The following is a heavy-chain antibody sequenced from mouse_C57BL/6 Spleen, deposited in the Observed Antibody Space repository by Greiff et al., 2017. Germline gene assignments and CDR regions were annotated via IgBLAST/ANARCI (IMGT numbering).Heavy chain of an antibody. J-gene: IGHJ1*03. D-gene: IGHD1-1*01. CDR2: IDPETGGT. V-gene: IGHV1-15*01. CDR3: TRRYYYGSSYNFYG. CDR1: GYTFTDYE. Sequence: VQLQQSGAELVRPGASVTLSCKASGYTFTDYEMHWVKQTPVHGLEWIGAIDPETGGTAYNQKFKGKAILTADKSSSTAYMELRSLTSEDSAVYCCTRRYYYGSSYNFYGWGTGTTVTVSS.